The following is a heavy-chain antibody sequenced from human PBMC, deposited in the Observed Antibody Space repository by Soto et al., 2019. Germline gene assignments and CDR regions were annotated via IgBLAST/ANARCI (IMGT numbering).Heavy chain of an antibody. Sequence: ASVKVSCKAFGYTFSSYGINWVRQAPGQGLEWMGWISAYNGNRNYAQKLQGRVTMTTDTSTSTAYMELRRLRSDDTAVYYCATHTILGSHYYYYGMDVWGQGTTVTVSS. J-gene: IGHJ6*02. D-gene: IGHD3-3*01. CDR2: ISAYNGNR. V-gene: IGHV1-18*04. CDR1: GYTFSSYG. CDR3: ATHTILGSHYYYYGMDV.